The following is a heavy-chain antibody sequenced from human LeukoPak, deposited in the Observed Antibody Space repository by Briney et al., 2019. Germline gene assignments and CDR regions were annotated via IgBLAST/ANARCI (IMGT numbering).Heavy chain of an antibody. V-gene: IGHV4-30-4*01. D-gene: IGHD2-2*01. CDR1: GGSISSGDYY. CDR2: IYYSGST. Sequence: SETLSLTCTVSGGSISSGDYYWSWIRQPPGKGLEWIGYIYYSGSTYYNPSLKSRVTISVDTSKNQFSLKLSSVTAADMAVYYCAREGPCSSTSCYGIYYFDYWGQGTLVTVSS. J-gene: IGHJ4*02. CDR3: AREGPCSSTSCYGIYYFDY.